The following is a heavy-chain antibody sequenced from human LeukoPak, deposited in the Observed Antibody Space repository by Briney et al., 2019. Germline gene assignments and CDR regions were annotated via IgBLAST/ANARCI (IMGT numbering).Heavy chain of an antibody. CDR1: GFTFSSYS. V-gene: IGHV3-21*01. CDR2: ISSSSSYI. D-gene: IGHD3-3*01. Sequence: GGSLRLSCAASGFTFSSYSMNWVRQAPGKGLEWVSSISSSSSYIYYADSVKGRFTISRDNAKNSLYLQMNSLRAEDTAVYYCARDLYDFWSGYRAYYYYYGMDVWGQGTTVTVSS. CDR3: ARDLYDFWSGYRAYYYYYGMDV. J-gene: IGHJ6*02.